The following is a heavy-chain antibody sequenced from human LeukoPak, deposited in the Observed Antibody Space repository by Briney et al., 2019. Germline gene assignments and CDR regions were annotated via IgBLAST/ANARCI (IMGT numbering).Heavy chain of an antibody. V-gene: IGHV3-7*01. J-gene: IGHJ4*02. D-gene: IGHD1-14*01. Sequence: PSGTLSLTCAVSGGSISSSNWWSWVRQPPGKGLEWVANIKQDGSEKYYVDSVKGRFTISRDNAKNSLSLQMNSLRAEDTAVYYCARDDIQNRGAPRTLLYYWGQGTLVTVSS. CDR3: ARDDIQNRGAPRTLLYY. CDR1: GGSISSSNW. CDR2: IKQDGSEK.